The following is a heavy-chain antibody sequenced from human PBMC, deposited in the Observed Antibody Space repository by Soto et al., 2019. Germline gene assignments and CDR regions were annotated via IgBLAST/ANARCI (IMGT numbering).Heavy chain of an antibody. CDR1: GFTFSNAW. D-gene: IGHD2-2*01. CDR2: IKSKTDGGTT. Sequence: GGSLRLSCAASGFTFSNAWMNWVRQAPGKGLEWVGRIKSKTDGGTTDYAAPVKGRFTISRDDSKNTLYLQMNSLKTEDTAVYYCTRYCSSTSCYSATDYWGQGTLVTVSS. V-gene: IGHV3-15*07. J-gene: IGHJ4*02. CDR3: TRYCSSTSCYSATDY.